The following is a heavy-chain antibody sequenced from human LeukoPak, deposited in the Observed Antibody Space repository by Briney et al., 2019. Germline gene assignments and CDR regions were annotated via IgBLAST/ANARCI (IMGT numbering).Heavy chain of an antibody. D-gene: IGHD5-24*01. V-gene: IGHV3-23*01. CDR1: GFAFSTYA. CDR2: ISGSGGST. CDR3: AKAGGYNKYYFDY. J-gene: IGHJ4*02. Sequence: GGSLRLSCAASGFAFSTYAMSWVRQAPGRGLEWVSAISGSGGSTYYADSVKGRFTISRDNSKNTLYLQMNSLRAEDTAVYYCAKAGGYNKYYFDYWGQGTLVTVSS.